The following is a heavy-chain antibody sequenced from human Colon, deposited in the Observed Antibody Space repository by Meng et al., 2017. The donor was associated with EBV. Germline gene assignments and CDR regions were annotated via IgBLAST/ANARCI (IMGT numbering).Heavy chain of an antibody. D-gene: IGHD2-21*02. Sequence: LQESDPGRGQPSQSLPLPCAVSGASISSGDYSWSWIRQPPGQGLEWIGYIYHGGTTYNTSLKSRVTISVDNSKNQFSLRLTSVTAADTAVYYCARGPYCGGDCYWFDPWGQGTLVTVSS. J-gene: IGHJ5*02. CDR2: IYHGGTT. CDR3: ARGPYCGGDCYWFDP. V-gene: IGHV4-30-2*01. CDR1: GASISSGDYS.